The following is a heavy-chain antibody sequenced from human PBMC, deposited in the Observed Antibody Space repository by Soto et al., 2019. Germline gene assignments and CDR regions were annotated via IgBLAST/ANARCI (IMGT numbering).Heavy chain of an antibody. CDR3: ARAAYSSGWYGWFDP. D-gene: IGHD6-19*01. Sequence: QVQLVESGGGVVQPGRSLRLSCAASGFTFSSYAMHWVRQAPGKGLEWVAVISYDGSNKYYADSVKGRFTISRDNSKNTLYLQMNSLRAEDTAVYYCARAAYSSGWYGWFDPWGQGTLVTVSS. V-gene: IGHV3-30-3*01. CDR2: ISYDGSNK. CDR1: GFTFSSYA. J-gene: IGHJ5*02.